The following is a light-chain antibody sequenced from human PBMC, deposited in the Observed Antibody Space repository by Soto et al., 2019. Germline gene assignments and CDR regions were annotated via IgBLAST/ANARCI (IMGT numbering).Light chain of an antibody. CDR1: SSNIGAGYD. CDR2: DNS. Sequence: QSVLTQPASVSGAPGQRVTISCTGGSSNIGAGYDVPWYRQLPGTAPELLIYDNSNRPSGVPARFSGSKSGTSASLAITGLQADDEADYYCQSYDTSLSGWVVFGGGTQLTVL. V-gene: IGLV1-40*01. CDR3: QSYDTSLSGWVV. J-gene: IGLJ2*01.